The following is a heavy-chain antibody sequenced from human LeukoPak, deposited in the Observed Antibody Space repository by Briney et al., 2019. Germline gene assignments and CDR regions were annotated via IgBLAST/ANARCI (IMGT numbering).Heavy chain of an antibody. D-gene: IGHD2-2*01. V-gene: IGHV4-39*07. J-gene: IGHJ3*02. CDR2: IYYSGST. Sequence: SETLSLTCTVSGGSISSSSYYWGWIRQPPGKGLEWIGSIYYSGSTYYNPSLKSRVTISVDTSKNQFSLKLSSVTAADTAVYYCARALGYCSSTSCYPRGDDAFVIWGQGTMVTVSS. CDR3: ARALGYCSSTSCYPRGDDAFVI. CDR1: GGSISSSSYY.